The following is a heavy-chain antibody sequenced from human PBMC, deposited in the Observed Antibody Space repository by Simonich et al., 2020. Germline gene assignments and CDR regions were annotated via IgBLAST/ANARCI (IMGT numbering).Heavy chain of an antibody. CDR2: IYHKGRT. Sequence: QVQLQESGPGLVKPSETLSLTCAVSGYSISSGYYWGWIRQRPGKGLEWIGSIYHKGRTYYTPSLKSRVTRSVDTSKNQFSLKLSSVTAADTAVYYCARVGYSNYYYYGMDVWGQGTTVTVSS. V-gene: IGHV4-38-2*01. CDR1: GYSISSGYY. D-gene: IGHD6-13*01. CDR3: ARVGYSNYYYYGMDV. J-gene: IGHJ6*02.